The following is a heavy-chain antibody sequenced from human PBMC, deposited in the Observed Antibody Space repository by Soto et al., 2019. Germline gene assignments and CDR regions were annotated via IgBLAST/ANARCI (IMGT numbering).Heavy chain of an antibody. CDR3: ARVEDYGDYFDY. V-gene: IGHV4-61*01. J-gene: IGHJ4*02. CDR1: GASVRSGSYY. D-gene: IGHD4-17*01. CDR2: IYDTGTT. Sequence: SETLSLTCTVSGASVRSGSYYWSWVRQPPGRGLEWIGYIYDTGTTNYNPSLKSRVTMSVDTSKNQFSLKLNSLTAADTAVYYCARVEDYGDYFDYWGQGTLVT.